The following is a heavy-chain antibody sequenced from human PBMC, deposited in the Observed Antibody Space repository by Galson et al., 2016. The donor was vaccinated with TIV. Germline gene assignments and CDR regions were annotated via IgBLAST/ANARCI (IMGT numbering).Heavy chain of an antibody. J-gene: IGHJ4*02. CDR2: LIPLFGTA. CDR1: GDTFTSYP. CDR3: ANHEQGDS. Sequence: SVKVSCKASGDTFTSYPFNWVRQAPGQGLEWMGGLIPLFGTANYAQKFQGRVTVTADESTSTVYLDLSSLRSEDTAVYYCANHEQGDSWGQGTLVTVSS. V-gene: IGHV1-69*13. D-gene: IGHD1-14*01.